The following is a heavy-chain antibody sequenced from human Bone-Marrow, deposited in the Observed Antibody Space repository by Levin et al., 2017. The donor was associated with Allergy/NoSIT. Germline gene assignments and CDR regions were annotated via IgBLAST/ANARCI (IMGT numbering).Heavy chain of an antibody. CDR3: ARGPGSLTGLLDY. Sequence: ASVKVSCKASAYTFTAYYIHWVRQAPGLGLEWLGRIHPGTGGTSYAQKFQGRVTLTRDTSTSTAYMALSSLSSDDTAVYYCARGPGSLTGLLDYWGQGTLVTVSS. J-gene: IGHJ4*02. CDR1: AYTFTAYY. CDR2: IHPGTGGT. V-gene: IGHV1-2*06.